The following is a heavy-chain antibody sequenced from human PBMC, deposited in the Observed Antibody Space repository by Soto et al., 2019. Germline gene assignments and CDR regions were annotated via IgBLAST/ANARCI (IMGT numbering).Heavy chain of an antibody. CDR1: GFTFGGYA. CDR3: AKFISGDSGYFDY. V-gene: IGHV3-23*01. Sequence: GGSLRLSCTASGFTFGGYAMSWVRQAPGKGLEWVSSIRNSGVRTHYADSVKGRFTISRDNSKNTLFLQMNSLRAEDTAVYYCAKFISGDSGYFDYWGQGTLVTVSS. D-gene: IGHD1-20*01. CDR2: IRNSGVRT. J-gene: IGHJ4*01.